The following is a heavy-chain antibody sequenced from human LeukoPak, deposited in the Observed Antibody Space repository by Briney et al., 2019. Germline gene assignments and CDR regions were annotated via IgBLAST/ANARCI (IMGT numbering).Heavy chain of an antibody. J-gene: IGHJ3*02. D-gene: IGHD3-22*01. CDR2: IYYSGST. V-gene: IGHV4-31*03. CDR1: GGSVSSGGYY. CDR3: SRGPGYSSGYHDAFDS. Sequence: PQTLSLTCTVSGGSVSSGGYYWSWIRQHPGKGLGWIWYIYYSGSTYYNPSLKSRVTISVDTSKNQFSLKLSSVTAADTAVYYCSRGPGYSSGYHDAFDSWGQGTMVTVSS.